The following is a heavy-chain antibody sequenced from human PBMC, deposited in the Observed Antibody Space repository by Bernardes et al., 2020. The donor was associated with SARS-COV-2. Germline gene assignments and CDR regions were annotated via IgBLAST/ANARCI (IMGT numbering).Heavy chain of an antibody. Sequence: ASVKVSCKASGYSFSTSSITWVRQAPGQGLEWMGWMNAYSGNTYYAQTLQGRVTMTTETSTSTAYMDLRSLRSDDTAVYYCARGPEDGSGYPDAFSIWGQGTMVTVSS. D-gene: IGHD3-3*01. CDR2: MNAYSGNT. J-gene: IGHJ3*02. V-gene: IGHV1-18*01. CDR3: ARGPEDGSGYPDAFSI. CDR1: GYSFSTSS.